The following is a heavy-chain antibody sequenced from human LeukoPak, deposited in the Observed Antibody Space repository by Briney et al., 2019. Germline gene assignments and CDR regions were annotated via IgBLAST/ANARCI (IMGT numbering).Heavy chain of an antibody. J-gene: IGHJ6*02. CDR1: GFTFSDYY. D-gene: IGHD4-23*01. CDR3: AILTVVRSGVVDGMDV. V-gene: IGHV3-11*01. Sequence: GGSLRLSCAASGFTFSDYYMSWIRQAPGKGLEWVSYISSSGSTIYYADSVEGRFTISRDNAKNSLYLQMNSLRAEDTAVYYCAILTVVRSGVVDGMDVWGQGTTVTVSS. CDR2: ISSSGSTI.